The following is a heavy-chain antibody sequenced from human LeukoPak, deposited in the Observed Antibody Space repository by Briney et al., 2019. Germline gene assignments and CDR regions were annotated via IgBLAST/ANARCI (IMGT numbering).Heavy chain of an antibody. CDR1: GGSISSSSYY. Sequence: SETLSLTCTVSGGSISSSSYYWGWLRQPPGKGLEWIGSIYYSGSTYYNPSLKSRVTISVDTSKNQFSLKLSSVTAADTAVYYCASYGSGSYPTLNWFDPWGQGTLVTVSS. CDR3: ASYGSGSYPTLNWFDP. J-gene: IGHJ5*02. D-gene: IGHD3-10*01. V-gene: IGHV4-39*01. CDR2: IYYSGST.